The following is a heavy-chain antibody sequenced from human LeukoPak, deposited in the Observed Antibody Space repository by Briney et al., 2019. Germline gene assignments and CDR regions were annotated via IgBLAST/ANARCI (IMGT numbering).Heavy chain of an antibody. CDR2: IYTSGST. D-gene: IGHD6-6*01. CDR3: ARRPRYYYYYMDV. Sequence: SRTLSLTCTVSGGSISSGSYYWSWIRQPAGKGLEWIGRIYTSGSTNYNPSLKSRVTISVDTSKNQFSLKLSSVTAADTAVYYCARRPRYYYYYMDVWGKGTTVTVSS. V-gene: IGHV4-61*02. J-gene: IGHJ6*03. CDR1: GGSISSGSYY.